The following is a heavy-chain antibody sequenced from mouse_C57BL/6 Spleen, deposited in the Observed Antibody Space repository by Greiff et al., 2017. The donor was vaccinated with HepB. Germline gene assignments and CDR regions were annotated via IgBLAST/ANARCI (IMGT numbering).Heavy chain of an antibody. CDR3: AREGLGLYYAMDY. J-gene: IGHJ4*01. CDR2: IHPNSGST. CDR1: GYTFTSYW. D-gene: IGHD4-1*01. V-gene: IGHV1-64*01. Sequence: QVQLKQPGAELVKPGASVKLSCKASGYTFTSYWMHWVKQRPGQGLEWIGMIHPNSGSTNYNEKFKSKATLTVDKSSSTAYMQLSSLTSEDSAVYYCAREGLGLYYAMDYWGQGTSVTVSS.